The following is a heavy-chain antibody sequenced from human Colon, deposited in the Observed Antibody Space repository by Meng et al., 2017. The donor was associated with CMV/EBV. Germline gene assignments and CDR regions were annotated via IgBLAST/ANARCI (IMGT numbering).Heavy chain of an antibody. D-gene: IGHD3-10*01. Sequence: GGSLRLSCAASGFTFSSYGMHWVRQAPGKGLEWVAVIWYDGNDKFYADSVKGRFTISRDNSKNTLYLQMNSLRAEDTAVYYCAKYGLGYYGSGSYFDYWGQGTPVTVSS. CDR1: GFTFSSYG. CDR2: IWYDGNDK. V-gene: IGHV3-33*03. J-gene: IGHJ4*02. CDR3: AKYGLGYYGSGSYFDY.